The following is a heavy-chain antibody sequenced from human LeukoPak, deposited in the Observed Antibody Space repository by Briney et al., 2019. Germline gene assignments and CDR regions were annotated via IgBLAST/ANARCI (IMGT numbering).Heavy chain of an antibody. D-gene: IGHD6-25*01. Sequence: GGSLRLSCAASGFTFSSYAMNWVRQAPGKGLEWVSGISESSGNTYYADSVKGRFTISRDNSKNTLYLQMNSLRAEDTAVYYCAEGLIPGRLRFGVDVWGQGTTVTVSS. CDR2: ISESSGNT. CDR1: GFTFSSYA. CDR3: AEGLIPGRLRFGVDV. V-gene: IGHV3-23*01. J-gene: IGHJ6*02.